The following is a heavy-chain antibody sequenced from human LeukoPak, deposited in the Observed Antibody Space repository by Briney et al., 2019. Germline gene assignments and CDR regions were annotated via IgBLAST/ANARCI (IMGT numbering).Heavy chain of an antibody. Sequence: SGTLSLTCAVSGGSISSSNWWSWVRQPPGKGLEWIGEIYHSGSTNYNPSLKSRVTISVDKSKNQFSLKLSSVTAADTAVYYCARQVSQRGQLVVTFDYWGQGTLVTVSS. J-gene: IGHJ4*02. CDR3: ARQVSQRGQLVVTFDY. CDR1: GGSISSSNW. V-gene: IGHV4-4*02. D-gene: IGHD6-13*01. CDR2: IYHSGST.